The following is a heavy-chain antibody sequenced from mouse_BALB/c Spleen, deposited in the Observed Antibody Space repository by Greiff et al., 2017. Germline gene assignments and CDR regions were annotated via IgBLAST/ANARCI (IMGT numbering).Heavy chain of an antibody. J-gene: IGHJ4*01. D-gene: IGHD1-1*01. Sequence: EVHLVESGPSLVKPSQTLSLTCSVTGDSITSGYWNWIRKFPGNKLEYMGYISYSGSTYYNPSLKSRISITRDTSKNQYYLQLNSVTTEDTATYYCARCYYGSSPYYAMDYWGQGTSVTVSS. CDR2: ISYSGST. V-gene: IGHV3-8*02. CDR1: GDSITSGY. CDR3: ARCYYGSSPYYAMDY.